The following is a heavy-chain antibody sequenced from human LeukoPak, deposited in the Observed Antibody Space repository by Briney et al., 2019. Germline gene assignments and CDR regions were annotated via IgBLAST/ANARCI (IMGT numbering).Heavy chain of an antibody. CDR2: ISYDGSNK. J-gene: IGHJ5*02. CDR1: GFTFSSYG. D-gene: IGHD4/OR15-4a*01. Sequence: PGGSLRLSCAASGFTFSSYGMHWVRQAPGKGLEWVAVISYDGSNKYYADSVKGRFTISRDNSKNTLYLQMNSLRAEDTAVYYCARVWGGAITHHNNWFDPWGQGTLVTVSS. CDR3: ARVWGGAITHHNNWFDP. V-gene: IGHV3-30*19.